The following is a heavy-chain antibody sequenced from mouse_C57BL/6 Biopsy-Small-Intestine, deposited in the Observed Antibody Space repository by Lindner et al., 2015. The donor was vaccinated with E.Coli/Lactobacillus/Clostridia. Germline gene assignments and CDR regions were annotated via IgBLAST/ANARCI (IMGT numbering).Heavy chain of an antibody. CDR1: GYTFTSYG. CDR3: ARGLITTVVATDY. D-gene: IGHD1-1*01. CDR2: IYPRSGNT. J-gene: IGHJ2*01. Sequence: VQLQESGAEPARPGASVKLSCKASGYTFTSYGISWVKQRTGQGLEWIGEIYPRSGNTYYNEKLKGKATLTADKSSSTAYMELRSLTSEDSAVYFCARGLITTVVATDYWGQGTTLTVSS. V-gene: IGHV1-81*01.